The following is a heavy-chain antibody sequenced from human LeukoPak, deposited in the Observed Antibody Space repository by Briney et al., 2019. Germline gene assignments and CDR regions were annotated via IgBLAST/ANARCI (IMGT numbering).Heavy chain of an antibody. CDR2: INPSGGST. J-gene: IGHJ4*02. V-gene: IGHV1-46*01. D-gene: IGHD6-19*01. Sequence: ASVTVSCKASGYTFTSYYMHWVRQPPGQGLEWMGIINPSGGSTSYAQKFQGGVTMTRDTSTSTVYMELSSLRSEDTAVYYCARYSSGWYYWGQGTLVTVSS. CDR1: GYTFTSYY. CDR3: ARYSSGWYY.